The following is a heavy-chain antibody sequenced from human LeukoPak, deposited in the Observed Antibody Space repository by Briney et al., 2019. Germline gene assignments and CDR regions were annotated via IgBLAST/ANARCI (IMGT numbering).Heavy chain of an antibody. CDR1: GGSISSGDYY. J-gene: IGHJ4*02. CDR2: IYYSGST. Sequence: SETLSLTCTGSGGSISSGDYYWSWIRQPPGKGLEWIGYIYYSGSTYYNPSLKSRITISVDTSKHQFSLSLSSVTAADTAVYYCASEAAYSSTWYYFDYWGQGTLVTVSS. CDR3: ASEAAYSSTWYYFDY. V-gene: IGHV4-30-4*08. D-gene: IGHD6-13*01.